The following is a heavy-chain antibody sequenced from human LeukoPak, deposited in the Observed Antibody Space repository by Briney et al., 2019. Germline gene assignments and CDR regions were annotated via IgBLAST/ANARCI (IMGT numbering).Heavy chain of an antibody. D-gene: IGHD2-15*01. J-gene: IGHJ3*02. CDR3: ARGGPVGYCSGGSCYSAFDI. CDR1: GYTFTGYY. V-gene: IGHV1-2*04. CDR2: INPNSGGT. Sequence: GASVKVSCKASGYTFTGYYMHWVRQVPGQGLEWMGWINPNSGGTNYAQKFQGWVTMTRDTSISTAYMELSRLRSDDTAVYYCARGGPVGYCSGGSCYSAFDIWGQGTMVTVSS.